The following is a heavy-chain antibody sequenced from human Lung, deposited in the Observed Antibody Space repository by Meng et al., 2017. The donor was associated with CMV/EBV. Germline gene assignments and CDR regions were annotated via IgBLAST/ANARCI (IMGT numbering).Heavy chain of an antibody. CDR3: ARDNNWGPDY. CDR2: IHPRRGNT. V-gene: IGHV1-2*02. CDR1: GYTFTAHY. Sequence: ASXXVSCKASGYTFTAHYFHWVRQAPGQGLEWMGWIHPRRGNTNYAQQFQGRVTLTRDTSINTGYMELTRLTSDDTAVYYCARDNNWGPDYWGKGTLVTVSS. D-gene: IGHD1-1*01. J-gene: IGHJ4*02.